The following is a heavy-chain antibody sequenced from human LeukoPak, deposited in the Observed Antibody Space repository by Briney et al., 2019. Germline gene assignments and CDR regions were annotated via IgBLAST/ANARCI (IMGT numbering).Heavy chain of an antibody. CDR2: IYYSGST. D-gene: IGHD6-13*01. V-gene: IGHV4-59*12. Sequence: SETLSLTCTVSGGSISSYYWSWIRQPPGKGLEWIGYIYYSGSTNYNPSLKSRVTISVDTSKNQFSLKLSSVTAADTAVYYCARAYTGRQQLGHRYYFDYWGQGTLVTVSS. CDR3: ARAYTGRQQLGHRYYFDY. CDR1: GGSISSYY. J-gene: IGHJ4*02.